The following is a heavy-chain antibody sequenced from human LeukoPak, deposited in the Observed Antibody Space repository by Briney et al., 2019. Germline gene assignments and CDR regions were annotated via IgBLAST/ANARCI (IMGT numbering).Heavy chain of an antibody. CDR2: IYYSGST. D-gene: IGHD3-9*01. CDR3: ARGCDYDILTGYSHDAFDI. J-gene: IGHJ3*02. CDR1: GGSISSYY. V-gene: IGHV4-59*01. Sequence: SETLSLTCTVSGGSISSYYWSWIRQPPGKGLEWIGYIYYSGSTNYNPSLKGRVTISVDTSKNQFSLKLSSVTAADTAVYYCARGCDYDILTGYSHDAFDIWGQGTMVTVSS.